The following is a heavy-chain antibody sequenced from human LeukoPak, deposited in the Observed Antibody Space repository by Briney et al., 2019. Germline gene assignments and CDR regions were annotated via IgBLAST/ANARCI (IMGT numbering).Heavy chain of an antibody. CDR2: SNSDGSST. J-gene: IGHJ3*02. Sequence: GGSLRLSCAASVFTFKTYWMHWVRQAPGKGLVWVSHSNSDGSSTSYADSVRGRFTISRDNAKNTLYLQRNSLGAEDTAGYYWGRDMQAPVNDVFDMWGQGTMVTVSS. CDR1: VFTFKTYW. V-gene: IGHV3-74*01. D-gene: IGHD2-2*01. CDR3: GRDMQAPVNDVFDM.